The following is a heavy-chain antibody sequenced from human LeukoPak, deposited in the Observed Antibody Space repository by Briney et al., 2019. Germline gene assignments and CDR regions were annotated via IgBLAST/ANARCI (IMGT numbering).Heavy chain of an antibody. V-gene: IGHV4-39*07. Sequence: PSETLSLTCTVSGGSISSGSYYWSWIRQPPGKGLEWIGEINHSGSTNYNPSLKSRVTISVDTSKNQFSLKLSSVTAADTAVYYCARGVGVVVTADRDYYYYYYMDVWGKGTTVTVSS. CDR3: ARGVGVVVTADRDYYYYYYMDV. D-gene: IGHD2-21*02. J-gene: IGHJ6*03. CDR1: GGSISSGSYY. CDR2: INHSGST.